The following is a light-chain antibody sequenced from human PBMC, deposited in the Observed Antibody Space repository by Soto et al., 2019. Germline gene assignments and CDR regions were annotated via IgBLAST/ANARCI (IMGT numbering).Light chain of an antibody. J-gene: IGLJ1*01. Sequence: QSALTQSPSASGTPGQRVTISCYGSSSNIGSYPVYWYQQLPGTAPKLLINSDDQRPSGVPDRFSASKSGTSASLAISGLRSEDEADYYCAAWDASVSGQVFGAGTKGTVL. CDR1: SSNIGSYP. V-gene: IGLV1-47*02. CDR2: SDD. CDR3: AAWDASVSGQV.